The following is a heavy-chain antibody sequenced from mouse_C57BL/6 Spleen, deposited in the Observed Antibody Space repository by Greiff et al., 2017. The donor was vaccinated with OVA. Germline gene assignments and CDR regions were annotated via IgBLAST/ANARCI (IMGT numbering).Heavy chain of an antibody. CDR3: ARADYGSAGWFAY. V-gene: IGHV3-6*01. D-gene: IGHD1-1*01. Sequence: VQLQQSGPGLVKPSQSLSLTCSVTGYSITSGYYWNWIRQFPGNKLEWMGYISYDGSNNYNPSLKNRISITRDTSKNQFFLKLNSVTTEDTATYYCARADYGSAGWFAYWGQGTLVTVSA. J-gene: IGHJ3*01. CDR2: ISYDGSN. CDR1: GYSITSGYY.